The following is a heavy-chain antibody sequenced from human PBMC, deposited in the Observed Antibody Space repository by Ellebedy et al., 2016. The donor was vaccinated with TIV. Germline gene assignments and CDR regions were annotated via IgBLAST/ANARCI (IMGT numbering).Heavy chain of an antibody. Sequence: MPSETLSLTCPAPGGSIISYSWSWTRQPPGKGLEWIGYIFYSGSTNYNPSLKSRVTISVDTSKNKFSLKLSSVTAADTAVYYCARGGGVYGSGVSFDYWGQGTLVAVSS. CDR2: IFYSGST. CDR3: ARGGGVYGSGVSFDY. V-gene: IGHV4-59*01. D-gene: IGHD3-10*01. CDR1: GGSIISYS. J-gene: IGHJ4*02.